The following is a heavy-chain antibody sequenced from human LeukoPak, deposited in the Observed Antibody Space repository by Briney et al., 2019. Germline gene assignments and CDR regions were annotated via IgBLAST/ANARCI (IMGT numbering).Heavy chain of an antibody. J-gene: IGHJ4*02. CDR3: ASSNLAYCGGDCYSAFDY. D-gene: IGHD2-21*02. CDR2: IIPIFGTA. CDR1: GGTFSSYA. V-gene: IGHV1-69*05. Sequence: GSSVKVSCKASGGTFSSYAISWVRQAPGQGLEWMGRIIPIFGTANYAQKFQGRVTITTDESMSTAYMELSSLRSEDTAVYYCASSNLAYCGGDCYSAFDYWGQGTLVTVSS.